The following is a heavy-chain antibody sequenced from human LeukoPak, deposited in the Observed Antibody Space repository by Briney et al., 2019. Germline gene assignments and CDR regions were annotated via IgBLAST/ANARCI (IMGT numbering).Heavy chain of an antibody. V-gene: IGHV3-23*01. CDR1: GFTFSSYA. J-gene: IGHJ4*02. D-gene: IGHD6-19*01. CDR3: AKTPYHSSGWYYFDY. Sequence: QPGGSLRLSCAASGFTFSSYAMSWVRQAPGQGLEWVSAISGSGGSTYYADSVKGRFTISRDNSKNTLYLQMNSLSAEDTAVYYCAKTPYHSSGWYYFDYWGQGTLVTVSS. CDR2: ISGSGGST.